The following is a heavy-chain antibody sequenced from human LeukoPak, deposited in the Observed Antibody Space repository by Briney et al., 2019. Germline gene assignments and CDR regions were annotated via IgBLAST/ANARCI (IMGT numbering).Heavy chain of an antibody. Sequence: ASVKVSCKASGYTLTSYGISWVRQAPGQGLEWMGWISAYNGNTNYAQKLQGRVTMTTDTSTSTAYMELRSLRSDDTAVYYCARERLGLEWSRHAFDIWGQGTMVTVSS. CDR3: ARERLGLEWSRHAFDI. V-gene: IGHV1-18*01. J-gene: IGHJ3*02. CDR1: GYTLTSYG. CDR2: ISAYNGNT. D-gene: IGHD3-3*01.